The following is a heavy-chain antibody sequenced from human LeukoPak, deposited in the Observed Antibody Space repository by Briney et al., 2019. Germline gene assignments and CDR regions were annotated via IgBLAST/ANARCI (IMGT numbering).Heavy chain of an antibody. CDR3: ASWGADYDILTGYYFEFDY. D-gene: IGHD3-9*01. V-gene: IGHV1-2*02. CDR1: GYTFTGYY. CDR2: INPNSGGT. Sequence: ASVKVSCKASGYTFTGYYMHWARQAPGQGLEWMGWINPNSGGTNYAQKFQGRVTMTRDTSISTAYMELSRLRSDDTAVYYCASWGADYDILTGYYFEFDYWGQGTLVTVSS. J-gene: IGHJ4*02.